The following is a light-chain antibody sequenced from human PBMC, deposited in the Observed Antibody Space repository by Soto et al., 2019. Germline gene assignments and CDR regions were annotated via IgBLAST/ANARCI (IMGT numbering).Light chain of an antibody. CDR3: QQFSSYPLT. CDR1: QTVSGNY. Sequence: VFTQAPGTLSLYPGERATLSCRASQTVSGNYVAWYQQKPGQTPRLLIYGASSRATGIPDRFSGSGSGTDFTLTISRLEPEDFAVYYCQQFSSYPLTFCGVGMV. CDR2: GAS. J-gene: IGKJ4*01. V-gene: IGKV3-20*01.